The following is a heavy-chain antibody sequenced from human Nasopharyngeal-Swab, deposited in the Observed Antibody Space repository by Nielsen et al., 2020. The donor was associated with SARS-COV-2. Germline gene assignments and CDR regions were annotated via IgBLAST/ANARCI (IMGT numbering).Heavy chain of an antibody. CDR2: IIPIFGTA. V-gene: IGHV1-69*13. Sequence: SVQVSCKASAGTFSSYAIIWVRQAPGQGLEWMGGIIPIFGTANYAQKFQGRVTITADESTSTAYMELSSLKSEDTAVYYCARVMRGLNADYWGQGTLVTVSS. CDR3: ARVMRGLNADY. D-gene: IGHD3-10*01. J-gene: IGHJ4*02. CDR1: AGTFSSYA.